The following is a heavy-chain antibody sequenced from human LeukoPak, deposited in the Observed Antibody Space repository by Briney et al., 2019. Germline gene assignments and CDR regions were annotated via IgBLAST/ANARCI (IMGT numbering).Heavy chain of an antibody. Sequence: GESLQISCKGSGYPFINYWIAWMRQMPGKGREWVGIIYPGDSETAYSPSFQGQVTISADRSISTAYLQWSSLEASDTAVYYCARHSKTGSTYYGMDVWGQGTTVTVSS. J-gene: IGHJ6*02. V-gene: IGHV5-51*01. CDR3: ARHSKTGSTYYGMDV. D-gene: IGHD1-7*01. CDR1: GYPFINYW. CDR2: IYPGDSET.